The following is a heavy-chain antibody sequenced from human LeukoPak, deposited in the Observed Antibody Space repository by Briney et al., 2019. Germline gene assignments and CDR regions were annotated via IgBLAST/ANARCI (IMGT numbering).Heavy chain of an antibody. CDR2: ISYDGTDK. J-gene: IGHJ6*02. CDR1: GFTFSSYG. V-gene: IGHV3-30*18. D-gene: IGHD1-14*01. CDR3: VKDQKILTTVYYYGMDV. Sequence: PGRSLRLSCAASGFTFSSYGMHWVRQAPGKGLEGVAVISYDGTDKYYADSVKGRFTISRDNAKNTLYLQMNSLRTEDTAVYYCVKDQKILTTVYYYGMDVWGQGTTVTVSS.